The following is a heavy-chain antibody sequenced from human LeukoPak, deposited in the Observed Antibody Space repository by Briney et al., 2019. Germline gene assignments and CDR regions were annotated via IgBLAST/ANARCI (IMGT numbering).Heavy chain of an antibody. CDR3: ARVSCSGGSCYPVTYYYYYYMDV. D-gene: IGHD2-15*01. V-gene: IGHV4-38-2*02. CDR1: GYSISSGYY. J-gene: IGHJ6*03. CDR2: IYHSGST. Sequence: SETLSLTCTVSGYSISSGYYWGWIRQPPGKGLEWIGSIYHSGSTYYNPSLKSRVTISVDTSKNQFSLKLSSVTAADTAVYYCARVSCSGGSCYPVTYYYYYYMDVWGKGTTVTVSS.